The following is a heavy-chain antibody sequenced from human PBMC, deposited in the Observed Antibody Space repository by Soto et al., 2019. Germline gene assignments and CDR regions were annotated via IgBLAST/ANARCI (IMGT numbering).Heavy chain of an antibody. CDR3: AKESERAIFGSHLDY. V-gene: IGHV3-23*01. Sequence: GGSLRLSCAASGFTFSSYAMSWVRQAPGKGLEWVSAISGSGGSTYYADSVKGRFTISRDKSKNKLYLQMNSLRAEDTAVYYCAKESERAIFGSHLDYWGQGTLVTVSS. D-gene: IGHD3-3*01. CDR1: GFTFSSYA. J-gene: IGHJ4*02. CDR2: ISGSGGST.